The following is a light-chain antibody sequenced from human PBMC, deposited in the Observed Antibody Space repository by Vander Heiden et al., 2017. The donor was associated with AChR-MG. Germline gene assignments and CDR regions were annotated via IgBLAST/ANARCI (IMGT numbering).Light chain of an antibody. V-gene: IGKV3-20*01. CDR2: GAS. CDR3: QHYLTLPWT. CDR1: QSVSSIF. Sequence: EIVLTQSPGTLSLSPGERATLSCRASQSVSSIFLAWYQQKPGQAPRLLIFGASSRATGIPDRFSGSGSGTDFTLTIDRLEPDDFAVYYCQHYLTLPWTFGQGTKVDIK. J-gene: IGKJ1*01.